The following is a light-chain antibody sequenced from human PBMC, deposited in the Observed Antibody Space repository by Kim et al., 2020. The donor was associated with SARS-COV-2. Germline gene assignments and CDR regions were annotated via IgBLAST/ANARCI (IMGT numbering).Light chain of an antibody. CDR3: QAWDSSTWV. Sequence: ESPGQAASITCAGDKLGEKYACWYKQKPGQSPVLVIYKDSKRPSGIPERFSGSNSGNTATLTISGTQAMDEADYYCQAWDSSTWVFGGGTQLTVL. CDR2: KDS. V-gene: IGLV3-1*01. J-gene: IGLJ3*02. CDR1: KLGEKY.